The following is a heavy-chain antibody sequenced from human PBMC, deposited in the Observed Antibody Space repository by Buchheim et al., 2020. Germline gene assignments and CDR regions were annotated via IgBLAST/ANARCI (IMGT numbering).Heavy chain of an antibody. J-gene: IGHJ4*02. V-gene: IGHV3-48*04. D-gene: IGHD2-8*01. Sequence: EVHLVESGGGLVQPGGSLRLSCVASGFTFTNYSMNWVRQAPGKGLEWLSYISYSGSTLYYADSVKGRFTISRDNAKNTLYLQMNSLRVEDTAVYYCAREPTDCSNGVCYTFDSWGRGTL. CDR1: GFTFTNYS. CDR2: ISYSGSTL. CDR3: AREPTDCSNGVCYTFDS.